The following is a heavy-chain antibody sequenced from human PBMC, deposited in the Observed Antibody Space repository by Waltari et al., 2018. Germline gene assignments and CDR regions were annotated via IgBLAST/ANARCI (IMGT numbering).Heavy chain of an antibody. Sequence: VQLVQSGAEVKKPGESLKISCKGSGYSFTTYWIGWVRQMPGKGLEWVANIKQDGSEKYYVDSVKGRFTISRDNAKNSLYLQMNSLRAEDTAVYYCARARQTDYWGQGTLVTVSS. CDR1: GYSFTTYW. J-gene: IGHJ4*02. V-gene: IGHV3-7*02. CDR3: ARARQTDY. CDR2: IKQDGSEK.